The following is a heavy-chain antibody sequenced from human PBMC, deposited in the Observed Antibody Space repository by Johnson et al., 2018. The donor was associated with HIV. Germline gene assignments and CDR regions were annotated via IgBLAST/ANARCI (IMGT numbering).Heavy chain of an antibody. J-gene: IGHJ3*01. CDR1: GFTFSTYS. Sequence: QVQLVESGGGLVQPGGSLRLSCAASGFTFSTYSMHWVRQAPGMRLEWVAVISYDGNNKYYADSLKGRFTISRDNSKNTLYLQMNSLRAEDTAVYSCARELKDGDYSRGAFDLWGQGTMVTVTS. D-gene: IGHD4-23*01. V-gene: IGHV3-30*04. CDR2: ISYDGNNK. CDR3: ARELKDGDYSRGAFDL.